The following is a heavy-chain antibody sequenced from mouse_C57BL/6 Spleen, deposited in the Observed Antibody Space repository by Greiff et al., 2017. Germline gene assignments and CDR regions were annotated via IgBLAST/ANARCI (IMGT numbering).Heavy chain of an antibody. CDR1: GFTFSDYG. V-gene: IGHV5-17*01. J-gene: IGHJ3*01. CDR3: AREAAQASAWFAY. CDR2: ISSGSSTI. Sequence: EVQVVESGGGLVKPGGSLKLSCAASGFTFSDYGMHWVRQTPEKGLEWVAYISSGSSTIYYADTVKGRFTISRDNAKNTLFLQMTSLRSEDTAMYYCAREAAQASAWFAYWGQGTLVTVSA. D-gene: IGHD3-2*02.